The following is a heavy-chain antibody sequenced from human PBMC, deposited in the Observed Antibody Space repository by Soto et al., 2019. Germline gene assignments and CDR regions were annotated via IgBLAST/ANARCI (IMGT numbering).Heavy chain of an antibody. CDR3: ARDREWLSGDNAFDI. D-gene: IGHD5-12*01. V-gene: IGHV4-31*03. CDR1: GGSISSGGYY. CDR2: IYYSGST. Sequence: SETLSLTCTVSGGSISSGGYYWSWIRQHPGKGLEWIGYIYYSGSTYYNPSLKSRVAISVDTSKNQFSLKLSSVTAADTAVYYCARDREWLSGDNAFDIRGQGTMVTVSS. J-gene: IGHJ3*02.